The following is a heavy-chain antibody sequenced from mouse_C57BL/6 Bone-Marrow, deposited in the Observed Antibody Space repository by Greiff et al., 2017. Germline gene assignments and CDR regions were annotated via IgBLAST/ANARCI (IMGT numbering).Heavy chain of an antibody. D-gene: IGHD1-1*01. CDR2: INPNNGGT. V-gene: IGHV1-26*01. Sequence: VQLQQSGPELVKPGASVKISCKASGYTFTDYYMNWVKQSHGKSLEWIGDINPNNGGTSYNQKFKGKATLTVDKSSSTAYMELRSLTSEGSAVXYSARSVYSSYGAMDYWGQGTSVTVSS. J-gene: IGHJ4*01. CDR1: GYTFTDYY. CDR3: ARSVYSSYGAMDY.